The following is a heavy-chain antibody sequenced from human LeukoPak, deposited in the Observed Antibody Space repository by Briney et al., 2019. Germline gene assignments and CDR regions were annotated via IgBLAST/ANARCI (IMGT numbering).Heavy chain of an antibody. CDR2: INHSGST. J-gene: IGHJ4*02. CDR3: ARASVRYFDY. CDR1: GGSFSGYY. Sequence: PSETLSLTCAVYGGSFSGYYWSWIRQPPGKGLEWIGEINHSGSTNYNPSLKSRVTTSVDTSKNQFSLKLSSVTAADTAVYYCARASVRYFDYWGQGTLVTVSS. V-gene: IGHV4-34*01. D-gene: IGHD3-10*02.